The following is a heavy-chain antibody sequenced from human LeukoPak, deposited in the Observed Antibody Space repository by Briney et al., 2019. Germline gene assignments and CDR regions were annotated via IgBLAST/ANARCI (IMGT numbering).Heavy chain of an antibody. CDR2: INPSGGST. CDR3: ARFLWVRGVIVYYGMDV. CDR1: GYTFTSYY. J-gene: IGHJ6*04. V-gene: IGHV1-46*01. Sequence: GASVKVSCKASGYTFTSYYMHWVRQAPGQGLEWMGIINPSGGSTSYAQKFQGRVTMTRDTSTSTVYMELSSLRSEDTAVYYCARFLWVRGVIVYYGMDVWGKGTTVTVSS. D-gene: IGHD3-10*01.